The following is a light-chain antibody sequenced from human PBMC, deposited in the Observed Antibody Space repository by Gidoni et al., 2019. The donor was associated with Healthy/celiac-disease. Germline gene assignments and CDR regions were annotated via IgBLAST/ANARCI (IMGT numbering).Light chain of an antibody. Sequence: DIQMTQSPSSLSASVGDRVTITCRASQSISSCLNWYQQKQGKAPQLLIYSASSVQSGGPARFSGSGSGTDFTLTISRLQPEDFATYYCHQRYSTLPLTFGGGTKVEIK. CDR3: HQRYSTLPLT. J-gene: IGKJ4*01. CDR1: QSISSC. CDR2: SAS. V-gene: IGKV1-39*01.